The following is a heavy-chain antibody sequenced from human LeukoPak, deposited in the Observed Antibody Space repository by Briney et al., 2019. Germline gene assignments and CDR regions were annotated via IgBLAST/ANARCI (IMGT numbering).Heavy chain of an antibody. Sequence: GASVKVSCKTSGFTFTTYAMHWVRQAPGQRLEWMGWINAGNGNTKYSQKFQGRVTITRDTSASTAYMELSSLRSEDTAVYYCARGGAAAGIFDYWGQGTLVTVSS. CDR2: INAGNGNT. CDR3: ARGGAAAGIFDY. V-gene: IGHV1-3*01. J-gene: IGHJ4*02. D-gene: IGHD6-13*01. CDR1: GFTFTTYA.